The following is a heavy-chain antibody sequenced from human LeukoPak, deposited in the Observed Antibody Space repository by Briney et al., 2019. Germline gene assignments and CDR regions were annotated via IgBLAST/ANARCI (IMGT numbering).Heavy chain of an antibody. V-gene: IGHV1-2*02. D-gene: IGHD2-2*01. CDR2: INPNCGGT. CDR3: ARDRGPVVPACMDV. Sequence: ASVKVSCKASGYTFTGYYMHWVRQAPGQGLEWMGWINPNCGGTNYAQKFQGRVTMTRDTSISTAYMELSRLRSDDTAVYYCARDRGPVVPACMDVWGQGTTVTVSS. J-gene: IGHJ6*02. CDR1: GYTFTGYY.